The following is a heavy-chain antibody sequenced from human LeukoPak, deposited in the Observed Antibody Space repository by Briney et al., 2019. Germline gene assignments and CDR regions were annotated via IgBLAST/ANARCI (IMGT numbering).Heavy chain of an antibody. CDR3: AREGCSGGSCYSGVDAFDI. V-gene: IGHV4-34*01. CDR2: IYYSGST. Sequence: SETLSLTCAVYGGSFSGYYWSWIRQPPGKELEWIGSIYYSGSTYYNPSLKSRVTISVDTSKNQFSLKLSSVTAADTAVYYCAREGCSGGSCYSGVDAFDIWGQGTMVTVSS. D-gene: IGHD2-15*01. CDR1: GGSFSGYY. J-gene: IGHJ3*02.